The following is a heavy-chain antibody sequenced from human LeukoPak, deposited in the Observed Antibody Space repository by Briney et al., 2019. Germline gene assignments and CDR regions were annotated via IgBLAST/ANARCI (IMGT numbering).Heavy chain of an antibody. D-gene: IGHD2-2*01. CDR3: ARQARVVPAAIRRGDIDY. CDR1: GGSISSSSYY. CDR2: IYYSGST. J-gene: IGHJ4*02. Sequence: SETLSLTCTVPGGSISSSSYYWGWIRQPPGKGLEWIGSIYYSGSTYYNPSLKSRVTISVDTSKNQFSLKLSSVTAADTAVYYCARQARVVPAAIRRGDIDYWGQGTLVTVSS. V-gene: IGHV4-39*01.